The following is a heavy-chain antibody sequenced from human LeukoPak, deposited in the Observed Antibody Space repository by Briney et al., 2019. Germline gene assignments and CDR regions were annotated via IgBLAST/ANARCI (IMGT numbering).Heavy chain of an antibody. J-gene: IGHJ4*02. Sequence: SETLSLTCTVSGGSISSSSYYWGWIRQPPGKGLEWIGSIYYSGSTYYNPSLKSRVTISVDTSKNQFSLKLSSVTAADTAVYYCARVGILTGYYGLDYWGQGTLVTVSS. V-gene: IGHV4-39*01. CDR2: IYYSGST. CDR1: GGSISSSSYY. CDR3: ARVGILTGYYGLDY. D-gene: IGHD3-9*01.